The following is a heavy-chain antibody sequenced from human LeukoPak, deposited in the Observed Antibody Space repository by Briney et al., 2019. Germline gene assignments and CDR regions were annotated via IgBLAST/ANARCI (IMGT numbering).Heavy chain of an antibody. J-gene: IGHJ4*02. D-gene: IGHD3-16*01. Sequence: SETLSLTCTVSGGSISSHYWSWIRQPPGKGLEWIGYIYYSGSTNYNPSLKNRVTISVDTSKNQFSLKLSSVTAADTAVYYCARTGGGLPVEFDYWGQGTLVTVSS. CDR1: GGSISSHY. CDR2: IYYSGST. CDR3: ARTGGGLPVEFDY. V-gene: IGHV4-59*11.